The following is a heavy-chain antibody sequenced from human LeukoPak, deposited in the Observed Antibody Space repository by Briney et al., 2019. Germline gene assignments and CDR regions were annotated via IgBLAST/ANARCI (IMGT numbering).Heavy chain of an antibody. CDR1: GGSFSGYY. V-gene: IGHV4-59*01. CDR3: ARVYSGYDTWFDP. D-gene: IGHD5-12*01. Sequence: SETLSLTCAVYGGSFSGYYWSWIRQPPGKGLEWIGYIYYSGSTNYNPSLKSRVTISVDTSKNQFSLKLSSVTAADTAVYYCARVYSGYDTWFDPWGQGTLVTVSS. J-gene: IGHJ5*02. CDR2: IYYSGST.